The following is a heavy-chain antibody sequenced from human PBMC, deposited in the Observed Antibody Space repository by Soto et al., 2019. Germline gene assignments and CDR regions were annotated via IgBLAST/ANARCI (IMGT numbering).Heavy chain of an antibody. D-gene: IGHD5-12*01. CDR3: ARDSMGWLQFPYYYYGMDV. V-gene: IGHV4-31*03. Sequence: KLSETLSLTCTFSGGSISSGGYYWSWIRQHPGKGLEWIGYIYYSGSTYYNPSLKSRVTISVDTSKNQFSLKLSSVTAADTAVYYCARDSMGWLQFPYYYYGMDVWGQGTTVTVSS. CDR1: GGSISSGGYY. J-gene: IGHJ6*02. CDR2: IYYSGST.